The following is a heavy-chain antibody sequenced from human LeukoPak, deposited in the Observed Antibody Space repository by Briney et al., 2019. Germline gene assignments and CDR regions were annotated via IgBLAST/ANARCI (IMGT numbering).Heavy chain of an antibody. D-gene: IGHD4-11*01. CDR2: ISSSSSYI. CDR1: GFTFSSYS. J-gene: IGHJ4*02. CDR3: ARDPHSNYGY. V-gene: IGHV3-21*01. Sequence: GGSLRLSCPASGFTFSSYSMNWVRQAPGKGLEWVSSISSSSSYIYYADSVKGRFTISRDNAKNSLYLQMNSLRAEDTAVYYCARDPHSNYGYWGQGTLVTVSS.